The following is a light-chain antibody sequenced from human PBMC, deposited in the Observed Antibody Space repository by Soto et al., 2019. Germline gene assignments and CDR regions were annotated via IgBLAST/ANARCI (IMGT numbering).Light chain of an antibody. CDR1: QSISYW. CDR3: QQYYSYSIT. V-gene: IGKV1-5*03. J-gene: IGKJ5*01. CDR2: EAS. Sequence: DIQMTQSPSTLSASVGDRVTTTCRASQSISYWLAWHQQKLGKAPKLLIYEASNLKSGVPSRFSGSGSGTEFTLTISSLQPDDFATYYCQQYYSYSITFGQGTRLEIK.